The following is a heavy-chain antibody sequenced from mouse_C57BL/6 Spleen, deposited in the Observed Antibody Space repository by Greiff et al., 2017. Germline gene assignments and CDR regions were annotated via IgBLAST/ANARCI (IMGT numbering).Heavy chain of an antibody. V-gene: IGHV1-64*01. J-gene: IGHJ4*01. CDR3: AREGDYDAMDY. CDR1: GYTFTSYW. Sequence: QVQLQQPGAELVKPGASVKLSCKASGYTFTSYWTHWVKQRPGQGLEWIGMIHPNSGSTNYNEKFKSKATLTVDKSSSTAYMQLSSLTSEDSAVYYCAREGDYDAMDYWGQGTSVTVSS. CDR2: IHPNSGST.